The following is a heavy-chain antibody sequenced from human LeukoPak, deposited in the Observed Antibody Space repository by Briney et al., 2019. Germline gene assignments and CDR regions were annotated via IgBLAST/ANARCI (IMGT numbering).Heavy chain of an antibody. CDR3: AKVKWELPYWYLDL. CDR2: ISGSGGST. CDR1: GFTFSSYA. Sequence: GGSLRLSCAASGFTFSSYAMSWVRQATGKGLEWVSAISGSGGSTYYSDSVKRRFTISRDNSKNTLYLQMNSVRAEDTAVYYGAKVKWELPYWYLDLWGRGTMVTVSS. J-gene: IGHJ2*01. D-gene: IGHD1-26*01. V-gene: IGHV3-23*01.